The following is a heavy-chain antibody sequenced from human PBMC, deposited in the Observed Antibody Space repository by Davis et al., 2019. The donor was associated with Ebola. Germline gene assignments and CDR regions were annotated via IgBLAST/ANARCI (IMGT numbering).Heavy chain of an antibody. Sequence: ASVKVSCKASGYTFTSYAMHWVRQAPGQRLEWMGWISAYNGNTNYAQKLQGRVTMTTDTSTSTAYMELRSLRSDDTAVYYCARALWFGELSILRMGFDPWGQGTLVTVSS. CDR3: ARALWFGELSILRMGFDP. CDR2: ISAYNGNT. J-gene: IGHJ5*02. CDR1: GYTFTSYA. V-gene: IGHV1-18*01. D-gene: IGHD3-10*01.